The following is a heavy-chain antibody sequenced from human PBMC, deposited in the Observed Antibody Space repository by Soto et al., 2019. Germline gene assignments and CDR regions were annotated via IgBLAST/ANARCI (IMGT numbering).Heavy chain of an antibody. CDR3: ASYQYDDSSGFQH. CDR2: ISSSSSYI. CDR1: GFTFSSYS. Sequence: EVQLVESGGGLVKPGGSLRLSCAASGFTFSSYSMNWVRQAPGKGLEWVSSISSSSSYIYYADSVKGRFTISRDNAKNSLYLQMNSLRAEDTAVYYCASYQYDDSSGFQHWGQGTLVTVSS. V-gene: IGHV3-21*01. J-gene: IGHJ1*01. D-gene: IGHD4-17*01.